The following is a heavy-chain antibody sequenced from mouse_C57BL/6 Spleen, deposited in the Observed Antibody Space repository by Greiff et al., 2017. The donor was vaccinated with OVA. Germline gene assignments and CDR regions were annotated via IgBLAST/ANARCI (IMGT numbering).Heavy chain of an antibody. V-gene: IGHV5-17*01. CDR2: ISSGSSTI. CDR3: ARGGYYDYPLFAY. J-gene: IGHJ3*01. CDR1: GFTFSDYG. D-gene: IGHD2-4*01. Sequence: EVQRVESGGGLVKPGGSLKLSCAASGFTFSDYGMHWVRQAPEKGLEWVAYISSGSSTIYYADTVKGRFTISRDNAKNTLFLQMTSLRSEDTAMYYCARGGYYDYPLFAYWGQGTLVTVSA.